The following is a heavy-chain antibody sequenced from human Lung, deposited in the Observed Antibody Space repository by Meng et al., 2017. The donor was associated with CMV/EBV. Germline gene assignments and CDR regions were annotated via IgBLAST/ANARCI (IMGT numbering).Heavy chain of an antibody. CDR1: GGSMRSGNYY. D-gene: IGHD2-21*01. CDR2: IHHSGSA. J-gene: IGHJ4*02. Sequence: QVRIQGSAPGPGGPSQPLSLTCTGSGGSMRSGNYYWSWIRQPPGKGMEWIGYIHHSGSAYYNPSLKSRVSISVDTSKNQFSLNLNSMTAADTAVYYCASFDHIPRRNYFDYWGQGTLVTVSS. V-gene: IGHV4-30-4*01. CDR3: ASFDHIPRRNYFDY.